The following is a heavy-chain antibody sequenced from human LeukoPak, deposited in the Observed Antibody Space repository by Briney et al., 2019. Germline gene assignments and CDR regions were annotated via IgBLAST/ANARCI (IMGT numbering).Heavy chain of an antibody. CDR2: ISDDGTNK. CDR3: AKDRGGPAARKWVWFDP. CDR1: GFTFSSYG. J-gene: IGHJ5*02. Sequence: PGRSLRLSCAASGFTFSSYGMHWVRQAPGKGLEWVSLISDDGTNKDYTDSVKGRFTISRDNSKNTLYLQMNSLRAEDTAVYYCAKDRGGPAARKWVWFDPWGQGTLVTVSS. D-gene: IGHD2-2*01. V-gene: IGHV3-30*18.